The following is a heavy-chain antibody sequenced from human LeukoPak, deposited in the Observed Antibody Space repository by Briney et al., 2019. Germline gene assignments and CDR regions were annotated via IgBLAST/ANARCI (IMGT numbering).Heavy chain of an antibody. D-gene: IGHD2-15*01. CDR1: GFTFNTFA. Sequence: GGSLRLSSAASGFTFNTFAMSWVRQTPGKGLEWVSGISGSGRFTNYADSVKGRFTISRDNPENTLYLQMNSLRVEDTAVYYCAKERYCSGGSCYSSHDLYWGQGTLVTVSS. V-gene: IGHV3-23*01. CDR2: ISGSGRFT. CDR3: AKERYCSGGSCYSSHDLY. J-gene: IGHJ4*02.